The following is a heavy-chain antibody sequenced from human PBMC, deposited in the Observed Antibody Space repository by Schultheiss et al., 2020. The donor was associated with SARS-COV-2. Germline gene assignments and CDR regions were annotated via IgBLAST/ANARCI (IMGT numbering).Heavy chain of an antibody. CDR2: INHSGST. D-gene: IGHD2-2*01. Sequence: SQTLSLTCTVSGGSISSYYWSWIRQPPGKGLEWIGEINHSGSTNYNPSLKSRVTISVDRSKNQFSLKLSSVTAADTAVYYCARPSIVVVPAARLRYYYYYMDVWGKETTVTVSS. CDR1: GGSISSYY. J-gene: IGHJ6*03. V-gene: IGHV4-34*01. CDR3: ARPSIVVVPAARLRYYYYYMDV.